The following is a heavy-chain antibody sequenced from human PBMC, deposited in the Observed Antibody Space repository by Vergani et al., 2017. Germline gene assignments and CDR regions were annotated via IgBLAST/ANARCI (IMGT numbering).Heavy chain of an antibody. Sequence: QLQLQESGPGLVKPSETLSLTCTVSGGSISSSSYYWGWIRQPPGKGLEWIGSIYYSGSTYYNPSLKSRVTISVDTSTNQFSLKLSSVTAADTAVYYCARDPAEGSSSFYYYYYGMDVWGQGTTVTVSS. J-gene: IGHJ6*02. CDR2: IYYSGST. D-gene: IGHD6-6*01. CDR1: GGSISSSSYY. CDR3: ARDPAEGSSSFYYYYYGMDV. V-gene: IGHV4-39*07.